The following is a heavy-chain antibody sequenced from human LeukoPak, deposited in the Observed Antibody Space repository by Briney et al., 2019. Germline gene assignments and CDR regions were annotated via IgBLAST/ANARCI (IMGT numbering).Heavy chain of an antibody. V-gene: IGHV3-30*04. CDR2: ISYDGSNK. J-gene: IGHJ4*02. Sequence: PGRSLRLSCAASGFTFSSYAMHWVRQAPGKGLEWVAVISYDGSNKYYADSVKGRFTISSDNSKNTLYLQMNSLRAEDTAVSYRARHSLPYYYDSSGIDYWGQGTLVTVSS. CDR3: ARHSLPYYYDSSGIDY. CDR1: GFTFSSYA. D-gene: IGHD3-22*01.